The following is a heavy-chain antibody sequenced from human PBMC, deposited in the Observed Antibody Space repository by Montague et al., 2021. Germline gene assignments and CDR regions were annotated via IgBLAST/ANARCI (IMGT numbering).Heavy chain of an antibody. CDR2: IYDSGTT. Sequence: SETLSLTCTVTGGSISEFYWSWIRQSPEKGLEWIGYIYDSGTTNXNPSLKSRVTISADTSMNQFSLNLRSVTAADTAVYFCARRLGIGAPFDYWGQGTLVTVSS. CDR1: GGSISEFY. J-gene: IGHJ4*02. CDR3: ARRLGIGAPFDY. V-gene: IGHV4-59*08. D-gene: IGHD7-27*01.